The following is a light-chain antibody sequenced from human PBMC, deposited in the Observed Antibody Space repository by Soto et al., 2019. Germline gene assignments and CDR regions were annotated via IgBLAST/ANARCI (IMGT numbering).Light chain of an antibody. CDR1: SSDVVAYKY. CDR3: TSYGGSNNLV. J-gene: IGLJ1*01. CDR2: EVT. Sequence: QSALTQPPSASGSPGQSVTISCTGTSSDVVAYKYVSWYQQHPGKAPKLIIYEVTKRPSGVPDRFSGSKSGNTASLTVSGLQAEDEADYYCTSYGGSNNLVFGTGTKLTVL. V-gene: IGLV2-8*01.